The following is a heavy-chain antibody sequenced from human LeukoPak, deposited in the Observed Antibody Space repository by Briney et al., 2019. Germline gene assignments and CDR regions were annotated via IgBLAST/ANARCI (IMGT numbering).Heavy chain of an antibody. V-gene: IGHV4-59*01. CDR2: IYYSGST. Sequence: PSETLSLTCTVSGGSISSYYWSWIRQPPGKGLEWIGYIYYSGSTNYNPSLKSRVTISVDTSKNQFSLKLSSVTAADTAVYYCARAQCSSTSCTSYYYYGMDVWGQGTTVTVS. CDR1: GGSISSYY. J-gene: IGHJ6*02. D-gene: IGHD2-2*01. CDR3: ARAQCSSTSCTSYYYYGMDV.